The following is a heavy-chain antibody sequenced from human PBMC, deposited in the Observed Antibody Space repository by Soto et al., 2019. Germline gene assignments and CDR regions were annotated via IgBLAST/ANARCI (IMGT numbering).Heavy chain of an antibody. Sequence: ASVKVSCKASGYTFTSYDINWVRQATGQGLEWMGWMNPNSGNTGYAQKFQGRVTRTRNTSISTAYMELSSLRAEDTAVYYCAKVKKYQLLTDAFDIWGQGTMVTVSS. CDR3: AKVKKYQLLTDAFDI. CDR1: GYTFTSYD. D-gene: IGHD2-2*01. V-gene: IGHV1-8*01. J-gene: IGHJ3*02. CDR2: MNPNSGNT.